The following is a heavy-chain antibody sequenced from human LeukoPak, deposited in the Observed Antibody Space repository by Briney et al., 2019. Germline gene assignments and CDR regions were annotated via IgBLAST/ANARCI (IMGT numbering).Heavy chain of an antibody. CDR2: MKRDGSEI. D-gene: IGHD3-22*01. J-gene: IGHJ4*02. V-gene: IGHV3-7*01. CDR3: ACPTYYYDSSGSN. CDR1: GFTFSTYW. Sequence: GGSLRLSCSASGFTFSTYWMSWVRQAPGKGLEWVANMKRDGSEIYYVDSVRGRFTISRDNARNSLYLQMNSLRAEDTAVYYCACPTYYYDSSGSNWGQGTLVTVSS.